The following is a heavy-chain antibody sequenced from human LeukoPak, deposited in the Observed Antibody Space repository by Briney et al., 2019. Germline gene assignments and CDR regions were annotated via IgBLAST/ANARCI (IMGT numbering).Heavy chain of an antibody. D-gene: IGHD2-15*01. V-gene: IGHV1-2*02. CDR3: ARGPQSGCSGGSCYPRPFDI. CDR2: INPNSGGT. J-gene: IGHJ3*02. CDR1: GYTFTDYY. Sequence: ASVKVSCKASGYTFTDYYMHWLRQAPGQGLEWLGWINPNSGGTNYAQKFQGRVTMTRDTSISTAYMELSRLRSDDTAVYYCARGPQSGCSGGSCYPRPFDIWGQGTMVTVSS.